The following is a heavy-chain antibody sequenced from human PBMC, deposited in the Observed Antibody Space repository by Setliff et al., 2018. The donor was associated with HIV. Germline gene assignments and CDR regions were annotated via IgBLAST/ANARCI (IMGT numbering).Heavy chain of an antibody. CDR2: INGDASSK. V-gene: IGHV3-74*01. Sequence: GGSLRLSCTASGFTFGSYWIHWVRQAPGTGLVWVSRINGDASSKNYADSVKGRFTISRDNAKSTVYLQMNSLRVEDTAVYYCTRDQINAGWSFDYWGRGTLVTVSS. CDR3: TRDQINAGWSFDY. J-gene: IGHJ4*02. CDR1: GFTFGSYW. D-gene: IGHD6-19*01.